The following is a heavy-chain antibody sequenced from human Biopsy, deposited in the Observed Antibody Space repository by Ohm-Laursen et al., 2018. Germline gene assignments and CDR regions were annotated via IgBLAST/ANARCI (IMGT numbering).Heavy chain of an antibody. V-gene: IGHV4-31*01. D-gene: IGHD3-10*01. CDR2: ISSGGYR. CDR1: GDSISSGVYY. J-gene: IGHJ5*02. CDR3: ARAPYVSGSFGWFDP. Sequence: TLSLTCTVSGDSISSGVYYWNWFRQHPEKGLEWIGYISSGGYRKYTPSLQSLITISMDTSRNQLSLRLNSVTSADTAVYYCARAPYVSGSFGWFDPWGQGIVVTVSS.